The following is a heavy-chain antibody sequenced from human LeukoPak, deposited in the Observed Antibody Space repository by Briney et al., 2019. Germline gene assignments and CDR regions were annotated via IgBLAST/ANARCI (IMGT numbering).Heavy chain of an antibody. CDR1: GGSISSYY. V-gene: IGHV4-59*01. D-gene: IGHD2-2*01. CDR2: IYYSGST. Sequence: PSETLSLTCTVSGGSISSYYWSWIRQPPGKGLEWIGYIYYSGSTNYNPSLKSRVTISVDTSKNQFSLKLSSVTAADTAVYYCARDRGCSSTSCYAEVVYGMHVWGKGTTVTVSS. CDR3: ARDRGCSSTSCYAEVVYGMHV. J-gene: IGHJ6*04.